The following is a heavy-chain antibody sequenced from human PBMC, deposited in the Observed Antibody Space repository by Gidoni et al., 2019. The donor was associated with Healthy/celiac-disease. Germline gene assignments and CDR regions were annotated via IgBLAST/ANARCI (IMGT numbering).Heavy chain of an antibody. D-gene: IGHD2-15*01. V-gene: IGHV4-38-2*01. CDR2: IYHSGST. CDR1: GYSISSGYY. Sequence: QVQLQESGPGLVKPSETLSLTCAVSGYSISSGYYWGWIRQPPGKGLEWIGSIYHSGSTYYNPSLKSRVTISVDTSKNQFSLKLSSVTAADTAVYYCARVEVGAAFDYWGQGTLVTVSS. J-gene: IGHJ4*02. CDR3: ARVEVGAAFDY.